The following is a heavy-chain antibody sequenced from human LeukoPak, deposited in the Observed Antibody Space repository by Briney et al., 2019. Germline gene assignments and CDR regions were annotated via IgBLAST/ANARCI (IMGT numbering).Heavy chain of an antibody. CDR1: GFSFSDYW. V-gene: IGHV3-74*01. CDR2: IKTDGSDR. D-gene: IGHD2-21*02. CDR3: ARASGGDCYSYYYYGMDV. Sequence: GGSLRLSCVVSGFSFSDYWMHWVRKAPGKGLVWVSGIKTDGSDRRYADFVKGRFTISRDNAKNTLYLQMNSLRAEDTAVYYCARASGGDCYSYYYYGMDVWGQGTTVTVSS. J-gene: IGHJ6*02.